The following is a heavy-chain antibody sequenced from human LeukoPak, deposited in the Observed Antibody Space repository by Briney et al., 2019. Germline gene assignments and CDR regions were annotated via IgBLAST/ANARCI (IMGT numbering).Heavy chain of an antibody. V-gene: IGHV3-30*04. CDR1: GFTFSSYA. Sequence: GGSLRLSCAASGFTFSSYAMHWVRQAPGKGLGWVAVISYDGSNKYYADSVKGRFTISRDNSKNTLYLQMYSLRAEDTAVYYCARDLRQPGPLGYWGQGTLVTVSS. CDR3: ARDLRQPGPLGY. CDR2: ISYDGSNK. D-gene: IGHD6-13*01. J-gene: IGHJ4*02.